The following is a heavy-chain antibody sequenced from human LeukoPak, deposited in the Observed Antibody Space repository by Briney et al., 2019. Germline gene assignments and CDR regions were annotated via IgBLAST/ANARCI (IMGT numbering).Heavy chain of an antibody. Sequence: GGSLRLSCAASGFTFSSYWMHWVRHAPGKGLVWVSRVNSDGSSTIYADSVKGRFTISRDNAKNTVYLQMNNLRAEDTAVYYCAGYNSLLVATWGQGTLVTVSS. V-gene: IGHV3-74*01. D-gene: IGHD2-15*01. CDR3: AGYNSLLVAT. CDR1: GFTFSSYW. J-gene: IGHJ5*02. CDR2: VNSDGSST.